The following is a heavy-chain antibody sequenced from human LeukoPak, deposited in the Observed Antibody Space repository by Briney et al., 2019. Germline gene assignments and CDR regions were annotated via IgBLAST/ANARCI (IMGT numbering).Heavy chain of an antibody. CDR1: GFTVSSNY. CDR2: IYSGGST. Sequence: GGSLRLSGAASGFTVSSNYMCWVRQAPGKGLEWVSVIYSGGSTYYADSVKGRVTISRDNSKNTLYLQMNSLRAEDTAVYYCARVPNCSGWYPGFYYGMDVWGQGTTVTVSS. V-gene: IGHV3-66*01. J-gene: IGHJ6*02. D-gene: IGHD6-19*01. CDR3: ARVPNCSGWYPGFYYGMDV.